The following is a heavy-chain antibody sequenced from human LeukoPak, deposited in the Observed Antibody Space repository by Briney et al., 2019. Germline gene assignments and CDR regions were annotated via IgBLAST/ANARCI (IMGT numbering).Heavy chain of an antibody. CDR1: GGSIISSNYY. V-gene: IGHV4-39*01. D-gene: IGHD3-10*01. J-gene: IGHJ5*02. Sequence: PSETLSLTCTVSGGSIISSNYYWAWIRQPPGKELEWLATVYNSGTTYYTPSLKSRATISVDTSKDQFSLKLDSVTAADTALYYCARLWFGNGRTFDPWGQGTQVTVSS. CDR3: ARLWFGNGRTFDP. CDR2: VYNSGTT.